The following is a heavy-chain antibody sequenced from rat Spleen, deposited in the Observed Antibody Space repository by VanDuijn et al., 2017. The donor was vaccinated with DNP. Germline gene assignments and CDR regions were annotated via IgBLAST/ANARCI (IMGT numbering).Heavy chain of an antibody. CDR2: ISPSSDST. J-gene: IGHJ2*01. Sequence: EVQLVESGGGLVQPGRSLKLSCTASGFTFSNYDMVWVRQAPTKGLEWVASISPSSDSTYYRDSVKGRFTVSRDNAKSSLYLQMDSLRSEDTATYYCARQGGWLFPFFDYWGQGVMVTVSS. CDR1: GFTFSNYD. D-gene: IGHD1-12*03. V-gene: IGHV5-25*01. CDR3: ARQGGWLFPFFDY.